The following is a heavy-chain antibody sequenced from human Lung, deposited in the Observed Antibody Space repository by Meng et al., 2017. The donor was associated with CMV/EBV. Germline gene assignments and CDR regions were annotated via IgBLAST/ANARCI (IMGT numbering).Heavy chain of an antibody. Sequence: QITLKESGPTLVKPTQTLTLTCIFSGFSLSTSGVGVGWIRQPPGKALEWLALIYWDDDKRYNSSLKSRLTITKDTSTNQVVLTMTNMDPVDTATYYCAHTPPSYGDYETGWCDPWGQGTLVTVSS. CDR3: AHTPPSYGDYETGWCDP. V-gene: IGHV2-5*02. CDR1: GFSLSTSGVG. CDR2: IYWDDDK. J-gene: IGHJ5*02. D-gene: IGHD4-17*01.